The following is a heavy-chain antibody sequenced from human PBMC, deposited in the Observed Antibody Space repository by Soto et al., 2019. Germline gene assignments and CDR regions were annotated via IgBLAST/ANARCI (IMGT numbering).Heavy chain of an antibody. Sequence: SVKVSCKASGGTFSSYAISWVRQAPGQGLEWMGGIIPIFGTANYAQKFQGRVTITADESTSTAYMELSSLRSEDTAVYYCARGEAAAKMKPSYYYYYGMDVWGQGTTVTVSS. CDR3: ARGEAAAKMKPSYYYYYGMDV. V-gene: IGHV1-69*13. D-gene: IGHD6-13*01. CDR2: IIPIFGTA. J-gene: IGHJ6*02. CDR1: GGTFSSYA.